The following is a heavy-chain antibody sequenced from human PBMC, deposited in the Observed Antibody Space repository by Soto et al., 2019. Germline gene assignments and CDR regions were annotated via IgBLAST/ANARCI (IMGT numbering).Heavy chain of an antibody. Sequence: EVQLVESGGGLVEPGGSLRLSCAASGFTFNGAWMNWVRQGPGKGLEWVGRVKSKFDGGTIDYAAPVKGRFTISRDDSRNAVYLQMISLSTEDTAMYYCSADLPDWGAYAFDYWGQGALVTVSS. V-gene: IGHV3-15*07. D-gene: IGHD3-16*01. CDR2: VKSKFDGGTI. J-gene: IGHJ4*02. CDR1: GFTFNGAW. CDR3: SADLPDWGAYAFDY.